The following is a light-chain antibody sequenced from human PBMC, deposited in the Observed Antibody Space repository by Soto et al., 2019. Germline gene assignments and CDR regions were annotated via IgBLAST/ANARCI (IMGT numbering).Light chain of an antibody. J-gene: IGLJ2*01. Sequence: QSALTQPPSASGSPGQSVTISCTGTSSDVGGYNYVSWYQQHPGKAPKLMIYEVSKRPSGVPDRFSGSKSGNTASLTVSGLQXXXEAXYYCSSYAGSNSVVFGGGTKVTVL. CDR3: SSYAGSNSVV. CDR1: SSDVGGYNY. CDR2: EVS. V-gene: IGLV2-8*01.